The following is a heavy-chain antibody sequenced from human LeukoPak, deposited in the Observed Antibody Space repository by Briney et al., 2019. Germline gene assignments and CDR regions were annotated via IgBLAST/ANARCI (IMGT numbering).Heavy chain of an antibody. CDR3: AKDKGIAVAKIYYFDY. J-gene: IGHJ4*02. CDR2: ISWNSGSI. V-gene: IGHV3-9*01. CDR1: GFTFDDYA. Sequence: GGSLRPSCAASGFTFDDYAMHWVRQAPGKGLEWVSGISWNSGSIGYADSVKGRFTISRDNAKNSLYLQMNSLRAEDTALYYCAKDKGIAVAKIYYFDYWGQGTLVTVSS. D-gene: IGHD6-19*01.